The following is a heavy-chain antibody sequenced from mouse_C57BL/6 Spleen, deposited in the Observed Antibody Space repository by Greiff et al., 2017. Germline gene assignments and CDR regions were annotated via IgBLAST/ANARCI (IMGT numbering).Heavy chain of an antibody. Sequence: QVQLQQSGAELVKPGASVKMSCKASGYTFTSYWITWVKQRPGQGLEWIGDLYPGSGSTNYNEKFKSKATLTVDTSSSPAYMQLSSLTSEDSAVYYCARGGYGNYDFDYWGQGTTLTVSS. CDR2: LYPGSGST. D-gene: IGHD2-10*02. CDR1: GYTFTSYW. CDR3: ARGGYGNYDFDY. V-gene: IGHV1-55*01. J-gene: IGHJ2*01.